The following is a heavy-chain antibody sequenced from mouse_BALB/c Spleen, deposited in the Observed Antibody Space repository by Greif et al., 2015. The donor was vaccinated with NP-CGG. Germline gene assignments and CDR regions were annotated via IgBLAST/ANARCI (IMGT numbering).Heavy chain of an antibody. V-gene: IGHV1S36*01. CDR1: GYTFTSYW. CDR2: IDPNSGGT. D-gene: IGHD2-3*01. J-gene: IGHJ4*01. CDR3: TRGDGYYGGYYYAMDY. Sequence: VQLQQSGAELVKPGASVKLSCKASGYTFTSYWMHWVKQRPGRGLEWIGRIDPNSGGTKYNEKFKSKAALTVDKPSSTAYMQLSSLTSEDSAVYYCTRGDGYYGGYYYAMDYWGQGTSVTVSS.